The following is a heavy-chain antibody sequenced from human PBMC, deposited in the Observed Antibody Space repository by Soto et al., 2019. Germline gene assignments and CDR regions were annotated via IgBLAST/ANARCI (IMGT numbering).Heavy chain of an antibody. Sequence: QVQLVESGGGVVQPGRSLRLSCAASGLTFSAAGMHWVRQAPGKGLEWVAFIANDGTEESYVDSVKGRFTISRDNSQNMLYLQMNGLRTEDTALYYCATDKGRTAIDYWGQGTLVSVSS. CDR1: GLTFSAAG. V-gene: IGHV3-30*03. CDR2: IANDGTEE. J-gene: IGHJ4*02. CDR3: ATDKGRTAIDY.